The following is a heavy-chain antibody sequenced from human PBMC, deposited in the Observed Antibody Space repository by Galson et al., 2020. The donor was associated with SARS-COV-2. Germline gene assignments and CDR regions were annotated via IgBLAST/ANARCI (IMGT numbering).Heavy chain of an antibody. V-gene: IGHV1-18*04. CDR3: ARVAETFLVQLSSHYYYMDV. D-gene: IGHD2-15*01. CDR1: GYTFTKYG. Sequence: ASVKVSCKASGYTFTKYGLTWVRQAPGQGLEWMGWISGYNGNTKYAQKLQGRVNMTTDTSTSTAHMELRSLRSDDTAVYYCARVAETFLVQLSSHYYYMDVWGKGTTVIVSS. CDR2: ISGYNGNT. J-gene: IGHJ6*03.